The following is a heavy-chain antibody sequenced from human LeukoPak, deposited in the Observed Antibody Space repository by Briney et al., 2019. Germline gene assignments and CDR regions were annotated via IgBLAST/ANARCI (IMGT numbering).Heavy chain of an antibody. V-gene: IGHV3-11*04. CDR3: AREKGAVASYYYYYYMDV. CDR2: ISSSGSTI. CDR1: GFTFSDYY. Sequence: PGGSLRLSCAASGFTFSDYYMSWIRQAPGKGLEWVSYISSSGSTIYYADSVKGRFTISRDNAKNSLYLQMNSLRAEDTAVYYCAREKGAVASYYYYYYMDVWGKGTTVTVSS. D-gene: IGHD6-19*01. J-gene: IGHJ6*03.